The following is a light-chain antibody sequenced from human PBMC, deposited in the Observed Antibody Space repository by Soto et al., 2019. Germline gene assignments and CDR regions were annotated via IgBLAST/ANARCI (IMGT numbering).Light chain of an antibody. V-gene: IGLV2-14*01. Sequence: QSALTQPASVSGSPGQSITISCTGTSSDVGGYKYVSWYQQHPEKAPKLMIYDVSNRPSGVSNRFSGSKSGNTASLTISGLQAEDEADYYCSSYTSSSTDVFGTGTKLTVL. CDR2: DVS. CDR1: SSDVGGYKY. J-gene: IGLJ1*01. CDR3: SSYTSSSTDV.